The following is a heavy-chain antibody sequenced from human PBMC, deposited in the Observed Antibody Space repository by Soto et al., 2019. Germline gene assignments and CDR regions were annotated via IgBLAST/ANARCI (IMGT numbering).Heavy chain of an antibody. CDR2: TYYRSKWYN. Sequence: PSQTLSLTCAISGDSVSSNSAAWNWIRQSPSRGLEWLGRTYYRSKWYNDYAVSVKSRITINPDTSKNQFSLQLNSVTPEDTAVYYCARXNPWYCSSTSCPYYFDYWGQGTLVTVSS. CDR1: GDSVSSNSAA. D-gene: IGHD2-2*01. V-gene: IGHV6-1*01. J-gene: IGHJ4*02. CDR3: ARXNPWYCSSTSCPYYFDY.